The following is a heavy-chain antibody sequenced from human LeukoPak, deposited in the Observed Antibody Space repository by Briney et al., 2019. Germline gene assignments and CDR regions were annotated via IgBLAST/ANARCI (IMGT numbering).Heavy chain of an antibody. D-gene: IGHD3-10*01. J-gene: IGHJ4*02. V-gene: IGHV1-2*06. CDR3: ARAAVELLWFGETLGH. CDR2: ITPNSGGT. CDR1: GYTFTGYY. Sequence: GASVKVSCKASGYTFTGYYMHWVRQAHGQGLEWMGRITPNSGGTNYAQKFQGRVTMTRDTSISTAYMELSRLRADATAVYYCARAAVELLWFGETLGHWGQGTLVAVSS.